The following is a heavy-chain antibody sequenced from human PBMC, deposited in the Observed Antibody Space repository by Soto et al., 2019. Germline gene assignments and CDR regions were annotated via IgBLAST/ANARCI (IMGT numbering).Heavy chain of an antibody. CDR2: ISYSGST. CDR3: VRDGAATGSVYRDY. J-gene: IGHJ4*02. Sequence: HVQLQESCPGLVKPSETLSLTCTVSGGSSSGYFWSWIRQPPGKGLEWIGYISYSGSTNYNSSLRRRVTMSIGTSKNQFSLRLTSVTAADTALYYCVRDGAATGSVYRDYWGQGTLVTVSS. CDR1: GGSSSGYF. D-gene: IGHD6-13*01. V-gene: IGHV4-59*01.